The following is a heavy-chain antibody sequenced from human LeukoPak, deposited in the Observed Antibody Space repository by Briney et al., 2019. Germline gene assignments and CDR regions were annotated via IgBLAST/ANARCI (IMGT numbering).Heavy chain of an antibody. CDR1: GGSISSTTYY. CDR3: ARGAITMVRGVIETSYYYYMDV. Sequence: PSETLSLTCTVSGGSISSTTYYWGWIRQPPGKGLEWIGNIYYRGSTYYNPSLESRVTISVDTSKNQFSLKLSSVTAADTAVYYCARGAITMVRGVIETSYYYYMDVWGKGTTVTISS. V-gene: IGHV4-39*07. CDR2: IYYRGST. D-gene: IGHD3-10*01. J-gene: IGHJ6*03.